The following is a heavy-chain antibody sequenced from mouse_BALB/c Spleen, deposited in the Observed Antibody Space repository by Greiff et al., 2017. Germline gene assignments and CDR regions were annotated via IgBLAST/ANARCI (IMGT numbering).Heavy chain of an antibody. Sequence: EVMLVESGGGLVQPGGSLKLSCAASGFTFSSYTMSWVRQTPEKRLEWVAYISNGGGSTYYPDTVKGRFTISRDNAKNTLYLQMSSLKSEDTAMYYCARHAPYYAMDYWGQGTSVTVSS. J-gene: IGHJ4*01. CDR3: ARHAPYYAMDY. CDR2: ISNGGGST. V-gene: IGHV5-12-2*01. CDR1: GFTFSSYT.